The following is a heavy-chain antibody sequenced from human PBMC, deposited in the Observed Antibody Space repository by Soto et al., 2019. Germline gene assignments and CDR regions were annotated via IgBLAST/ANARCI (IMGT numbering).Heavy chain of an antibody. J-gene: IGHJ6*02. CDR3: ASARGPLYGMDV. CDR1: GYTFTSYY. V-gene: IGHV1-46*01. D-gene: IGHD3-10*01. Sequence: GASVKVSCKASGYTFTSYYMHWVRQAPGQGLEWMGIINPSGGSTSYAQKFQGRVTMTRDTSTSAVYMELSSLRSEDTAVYYCASARGPLYGMDVWGQGTTVTVSS. CDR2: INPSGGST.